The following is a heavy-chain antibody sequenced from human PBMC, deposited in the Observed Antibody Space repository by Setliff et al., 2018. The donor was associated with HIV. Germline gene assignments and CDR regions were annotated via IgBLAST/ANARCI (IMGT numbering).Heavy chain of an antibody. CDR3: ARHAPYPPWAYYYYYMDV. J-gene: IGHJ6*03. D-gene: IGHD3-16*01. CDR1: GGSISSYY. V-gene: IGHV4-59*08. Sequence: KSSETLSLTCTVSGGSISSYYWSWIRQPPGKGLEWIGYIYYSGSTNYNPSLKSRVPISVDTSKNQFSLKLSSVTAADTAVYYCARHAPYPPWAYYYYYMDVWGKGTPVTVSS. CDR2: IYYSGST.